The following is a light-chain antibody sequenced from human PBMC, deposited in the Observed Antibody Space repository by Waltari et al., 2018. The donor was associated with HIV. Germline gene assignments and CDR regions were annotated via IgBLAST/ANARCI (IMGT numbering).Light chain of an antibody. CDR1: SLRSYY. CDR2: GKN. V-gene: IGLV3-19*01. CDR3: NSRDSSGNYVV. J-gene: IGLJ2*01. Sequence: SSELTQDPAVSVALGQTVRITCQGDSLRSYYASWYKQKPGQAPVLVIYGKNNRPSGIPDRFSGSSSGNTASLTTTGAQAEDEADYYCNSRDSSGNYVVFGGGTKLTVL.